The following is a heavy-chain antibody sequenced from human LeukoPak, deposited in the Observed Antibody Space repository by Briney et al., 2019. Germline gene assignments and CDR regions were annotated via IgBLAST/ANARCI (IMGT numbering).Heavy chain of an antibody. V-gene: IGHV3-23*01. J-gene: IGHJ4*02. Sequence: GESLRLSCAASGFTFSSYAMSWVRQAPGKGLEGISGVSDSGGMTNYADSVKGRFTISRDNSKNTLYLQMSSLRAEDTAIYYCATRGRDREFDYWGQGTLVTVSS. CDR3: ATRGRDREFDY. CDR1: GFTFSSYA. CDR2: VSDSGGMT. D-gene: IGHD1-26*01.